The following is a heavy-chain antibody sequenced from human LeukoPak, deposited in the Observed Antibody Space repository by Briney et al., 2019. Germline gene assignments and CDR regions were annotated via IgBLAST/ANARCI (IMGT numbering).Heavy chain of an antibody. J-gene: IGHJ3*02. Sequence: PGGSLRLSCAASGFTFSNYAMHWVRQAPGKGLEWVAFISYDGSYKYYADSVKGQFTISRDNSENTLYLQMSSLRTGDTAVYYCARDGLIMIVVGGTAFDIWGQGTMVTVSS. CDR2: ISYDGSYK. CDR3: ARDGLIMIVVGGTAFDI. D-gene: IGHD3-22*01. V-gene: IGHV3-30*03. CDR1: GFTFSNYA.